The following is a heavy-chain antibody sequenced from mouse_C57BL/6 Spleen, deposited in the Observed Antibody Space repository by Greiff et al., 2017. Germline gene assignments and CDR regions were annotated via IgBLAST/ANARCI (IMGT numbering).Heavy chain of an antibody. J-gene: IGHJ1*03. Sequence: EVHLVESGGGLVQPKGSLKLSCAASGFSFNTYAMNWVRQAPGKGLEWVARIRSKSNNYATYYADSVKDRFTISRDDSESMLYLQMNNLKTEDTAMYYCVRQYYYGSSYVPYFDVWGTGTTVTVSS. D-gene: IGHD1-1*01. CDR1: GFSFNTYA. V-gene: IGHV10-1*01. CDR3: VRQYYYGSSYVPYFDV. CDR2: IRSKSNNYAT.